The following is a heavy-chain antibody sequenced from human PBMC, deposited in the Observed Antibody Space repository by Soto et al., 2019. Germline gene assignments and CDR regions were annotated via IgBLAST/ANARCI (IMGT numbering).Heavy chain of an antibody. CDR3: ARDYYDFWSGYNGAKYYYGMDV. V-gene: IGHV4-59*12. CDR2: IYYSGST. Sequence: SETLSLTCTVSGGSISSYYWSWIRQPPGKGLEWIGYIYYSGSTYYNPSLKSRVTISVDTSKNQFSLKLSSVTAADTAVYYCARDYYDFWSGYNGAKYYYGMDVWGQGTTVTVSS. J-gene: IGHJ6*02. D-gene: IGHD3-3*01. CDR1: GGSISSYY.